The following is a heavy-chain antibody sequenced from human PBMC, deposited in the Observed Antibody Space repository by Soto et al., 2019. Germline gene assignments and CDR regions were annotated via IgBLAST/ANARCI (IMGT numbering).Heavy chain of an antibody. CDR1: GASISSGDYY. V-gene: IGHV4-31*01. D-gene: IGHD3-10*01. CDR3: ATRGAGSGSFDY. J-gene: IGHJ4*02. Sequence: QVQLQESGPGLVKPSQTLSLTCAVSGASISSGDYYWSWIRQHPGKGLEWIGYIYYNGRAYYNPSLNRLVTMSSDTSKNQFSLKLSSVTAADTAVYYCATRGAGSGSFDYWGQGALVTVSS. CDR2: IYYNGRA.